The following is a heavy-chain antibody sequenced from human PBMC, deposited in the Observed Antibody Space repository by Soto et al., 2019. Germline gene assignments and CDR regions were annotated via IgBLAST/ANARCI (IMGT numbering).Heavy chain of an antibody. CDR2: IYSGGST. CDR1: GFTVNSNY. V-gene: IGHV3-66*01. J-gene: IGHJ4*02. CDR3: ATAKLLLPWLFDY. D-gene: IGHD2-15*01. Sequence: EVELVESGGGLVQPGGSLRLSSAASGFTVNSNYMSWVRQAPGKGLEWVSVIYSGGSTYYADSVKGRFIISRDDSKNTLFRQMNSLRAEDTAVYYCATAKLLLPWLFDYWGQGALVTVSS.